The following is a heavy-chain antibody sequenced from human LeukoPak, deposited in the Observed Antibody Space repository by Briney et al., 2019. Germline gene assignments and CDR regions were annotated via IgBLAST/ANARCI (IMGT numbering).Heavy chain of an antibody. CDR2: IYYSGST. Sequence: SGTLSLTCTVSGGSLSSYYSCWPRHPPGKGLEWSGYIYYSGSTNHHPSLKSRVHISVDSSKNQFSLKLNSVTPADRGVYYCARDPRGGTSRDNWFDPWGEETVDSVSS. CDR3: ARDPRGGTSRDNWFDP. D-gene: IGHD1-1*01. J-gene: IGHJ5*02. V-gene: IGHV4-59*01. CDR1: GGSLSSYY.